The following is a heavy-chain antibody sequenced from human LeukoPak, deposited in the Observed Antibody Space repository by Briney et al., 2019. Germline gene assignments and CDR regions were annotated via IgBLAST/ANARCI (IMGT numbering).Heavy chain of an antibody. CDR1: GFTFDDST. CDR3: AKDIMVMYSSGGGMDV. V-gene: IGHV3-9*01. J-gene: IGHJ6*02. D-gene: IGHD6-19*01. CDR2: ISLNSGSI. Sequence: RRSLRLSCAASGFTFDDSTIHGVRHAPGKGLEWVSGISLNSGSIGYADSVKGRFTISRDNAKNSLYLQMNSLRAEDTALYYCAKDIMVMYSSGGGMDVWGQGTTVTVSS.